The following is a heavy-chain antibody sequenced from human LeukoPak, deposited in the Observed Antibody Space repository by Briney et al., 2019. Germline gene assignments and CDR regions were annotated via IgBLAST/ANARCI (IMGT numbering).Heavy chain of an antibody. CDR1: GYTFTGYY. CDR3: ARAYARRYYFDY. J-gene: IGHJ4*02. Sequence: ASVKVSCMASGYTFTGYYMHWVRQAPGQGLEWMGWINPNSGGTNYAQKFQGRVTMTRDTSISTAYMELSRLRSDDTAVYYCARAYARRYYFDYWGQGTLVTVSS. D-gene: IGHD4-17*01. CDR2: INPNSGGT. V-gene: IGHV1-2*02.